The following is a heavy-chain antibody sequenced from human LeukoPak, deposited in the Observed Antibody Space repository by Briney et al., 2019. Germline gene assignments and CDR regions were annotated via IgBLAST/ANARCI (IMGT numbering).Heavy chain of an antibody. D-gene: IGHD3-9*01. J-gene: IGHJ5*02. CDR3: ALGYYDILTGSPNWFDP. CDR1: GGTFSSYA. CDR2: IIPIFGTA. Sequence: ASVKVSCKASGGTFSSYAISWVRQAPGQGLEWMGGIIPIFGTANYAQKFQGRITITADESTSTAYMELSSLRSEDTAVYYCALGYYDILTGSPNWFDPWGQGTLVTVSS. V-gene: IGHV1-69*13.